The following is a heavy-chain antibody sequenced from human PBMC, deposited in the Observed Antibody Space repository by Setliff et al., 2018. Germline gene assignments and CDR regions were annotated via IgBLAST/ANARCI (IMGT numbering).Heavy chain of an antibody. CDR1: GYSFTSYW. CDR3: ARPTYYYDSSGYPGNAFDI. Sequence: GESLKISCKGSGYSFTSYWIGWVRQMPGKGLEWMGIIYPGDSDTRYSPSFQGQVTISADKSISTAYLQWSSLKASDTAMYYRARPTYYYDSSGYPGNAFDIWGQGTMVTVS. J-gene: IGHJ3*02. V-gene: IGHV5-51*01. D-gene: IGHD3-22*01. CDR2: IYPGDSDT.